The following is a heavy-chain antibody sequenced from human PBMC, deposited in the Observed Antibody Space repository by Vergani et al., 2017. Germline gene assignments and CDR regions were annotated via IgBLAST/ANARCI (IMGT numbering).Heavy chain of an antibody. CDR3: ARQTRSYYYDSSGYWFDY. D-gene: IGHD3-22*01. CDR2: IYYSGST. J-gene: IGHJ4*02. CDR1: GGSISSSSYY. V-gene: IGHV4-39*01. Sequence: QLQLQESGPGLGKPSETLSLTCTVSGGSISSSSYYWGWIRQPPGKGLEWIGCIYYSGSTYYNPSLTSRVTISVDTSKNQFSLKLSSVTAADTAGDYCARQTRSYYYDSSGYWFDYWGQGTLVTVSS.